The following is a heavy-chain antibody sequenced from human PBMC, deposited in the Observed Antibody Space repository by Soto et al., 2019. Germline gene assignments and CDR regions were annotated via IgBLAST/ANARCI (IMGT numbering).Heavy chain of an antibody. Sequence: SGTVCLTGAVDEGAFSGYYWSWIRQPPGKGLEWIGEINHSGSTNYNPSLKSRVTISVDTSKNQFSLKLSSVTAADTTVYYCARSLLSGAFDIWGQGTMVTVSS. CDR3: ARSLLSGAFDI. CDR2: INHSGST. CDR1: EGAFSGYY. D-gene: IGHD3-10*01. J-gene: IGHJ3*02. V-gene: IGHV4-34*01.